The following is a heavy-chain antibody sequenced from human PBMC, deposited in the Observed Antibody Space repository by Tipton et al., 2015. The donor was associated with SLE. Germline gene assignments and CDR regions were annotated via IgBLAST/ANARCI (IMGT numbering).Heavy chain of an antibody. D-gene: IGHD3-22*01. CDR1: GFTFSSYG. J-gene: IGHJ4*02. Sequence: SLRLSCAASGFTFSSYGMHWVRQAPGKGLEWVAFIRYDGSNKYYADSVKGRFTISRDNSKNTLYLQMNSLRAEDTAVYYCAKTRYYYDSSGYYNYWGQGTLVTVSS. CDR3: AKTRYYYDSSGYYNY. V-gene: IGHV3-30*02. CDR2: IRYDGSNK.